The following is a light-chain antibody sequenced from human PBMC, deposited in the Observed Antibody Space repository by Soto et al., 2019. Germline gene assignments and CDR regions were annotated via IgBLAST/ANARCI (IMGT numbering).Light chain of an antibody. CDR3: SSYAGSKNFIL. Sequence: QSALTQPPSASGSPGQSVTISCTGTTSDVGGYNYVSWYQLHPGKVPKLIMSEVNKRPSGVPDRFSGSKSGSTASLTVSGLQAEDEADYFCSSYAGSKNFILFGGGTKLTVL. CDR1: TSDVGGYNY. J-gene: IGLJ2*01. V-gene: IGLV2-8*01. CDR2: EVN.